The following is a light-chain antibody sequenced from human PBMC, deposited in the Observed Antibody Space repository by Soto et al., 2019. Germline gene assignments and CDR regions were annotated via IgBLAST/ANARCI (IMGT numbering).Light chain of an antibody. J-gene: IGKJ4*01. CDR3: EQTYSSFRA. V-gene: IGKV1-39*01. Sequence: GGRVTITCLASQSIATWLNWYQQKAGKAPKLLIYGASSLQSGVPSRFSGSGSGTDFSLTISSLQPEDFATYYCEQTYSSFRAFGGGTKVDIK. CDR1: QSIATW. CDR2: GAS.